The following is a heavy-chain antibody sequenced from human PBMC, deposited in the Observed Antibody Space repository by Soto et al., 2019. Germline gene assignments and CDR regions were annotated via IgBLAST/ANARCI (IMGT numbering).Heavy chain of an antibody. CDR2: ISGYNGNT. Sequence: QVQLVQSGAEVKKPGASVTVSCKASGYTFTNYGFSWVRQAPGQGLEWMGWISGYNGNTKYAEKFQNRVTMTTDTSTNTAHMELRSLRSDDTAVYYCAREGQAPYYYYGMDVWGQGIAVTVSS. V-gene: IGHV1-18*01. J-gene: IGHJ6*02. CDR3: AREGQAPYYYYGMDV. CDR1: GYTFTNYG.